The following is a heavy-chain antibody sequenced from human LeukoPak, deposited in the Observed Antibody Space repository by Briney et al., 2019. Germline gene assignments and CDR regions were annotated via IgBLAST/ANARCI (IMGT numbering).Heavy chain of an antibody. CDR2: NNSEETNT. J-gene: IGHJ6*03. Sequence: GGSLRLSCTASGFTFSNYWMHWVRHAPGKGLVWVARNNSEETNTGYAASVKGRFTISRDHAKNTLYLQMNSLRTEDTAVYYCAREWATSNSFYHYTDVWGKGTTGTVSS. CDR3: AREWATSNSFYHYTDV. D-gene: IGHD2/OR15-2a*01. CDR1: GFTFSNYW. V-gene: IGHV3-74*01.